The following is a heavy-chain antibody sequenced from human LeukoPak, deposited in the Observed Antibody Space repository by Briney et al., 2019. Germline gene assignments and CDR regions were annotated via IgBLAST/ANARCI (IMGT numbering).Heavy chain of an antibody. Sequence: SETLSLTCTVSGGSISSYYWSWIRQPAGKGLEWIGRIYTSGSTNYNPSLKSRVTMSVDTSKNQFSLKLSPVTAADTAVYYCARDPLGDRRPKSGSYGAFDYWGQGTLVTVSS. J-gene: IGHJ4*02. V-gene: IGHV4-4*07. CDR3: ARDPLGDRRPKSGSYGAFDY. CDR1: GGSISSYY. CDR2: IYTSGST. D-gene: IGHD1-26*01.